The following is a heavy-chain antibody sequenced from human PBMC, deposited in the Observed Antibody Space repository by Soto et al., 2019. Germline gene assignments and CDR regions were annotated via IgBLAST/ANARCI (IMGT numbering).Heavy chain of an antibody. D-gene: IGHD6-19*01. CDR3: ARATYSSGWTFDY. CDR1: GFTFSSYG. Sequence: QVQLVESGGGVVQPGRSLRLSCAASGFTFSSYGMHWVRQAPGKGLEWVAVIWYDGSNKYYADSVKGRFTISRDNSKNTLHLQMNSLRAEDTAVYYCARATYSSGWTFDYWGQGTLVTVSS. V-gene: IGHV3-33*01. CDR2: IWYDGSNK. J-gene: IGHJ4*02.